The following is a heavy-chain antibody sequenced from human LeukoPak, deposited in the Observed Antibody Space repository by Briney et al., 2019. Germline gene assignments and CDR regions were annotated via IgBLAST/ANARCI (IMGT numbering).Heavy chain of an antibody. CDR1: GYTFTNYG. D-gene: IGHD3-3*01. V-gene: IGHV1-18*01. Sequence: ASVKVSCKASGYTFTNYGISWVRRAPGQGLEWMGWISPYNGNTNYAQKLQGRVTMTTDTSTRTAYMELRSLRSDDTAVYYCATAREVRFLEWSYGDYWGQGTLVTVSS. CDR2: ISPYNGNT. CDR3: ATAREVRFLEWSYGDY. J-gene: IGHJ4*02.